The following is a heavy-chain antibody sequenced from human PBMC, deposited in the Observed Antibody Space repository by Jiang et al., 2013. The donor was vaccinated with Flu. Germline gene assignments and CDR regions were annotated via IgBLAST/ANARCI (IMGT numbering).Heavy chain of an antibody. V-gene: IGHV4-59*01. CDR2: IYYSGST. CDR1: GGSISSYY. CDR3: ARDSPRTNYDNDAFDI. D-gene: IGHD3-22*01. Sequence: GPGLVKPSETLSLTCTVSGGSISSYYWSWIRQPPGKGLEWIGYIYYSGSTNYNPSLKSRVTISVDTSKNQFSLKLSSVTAADTAVYYCARDSPRTNYDNDAFDIWGQGTMVTVSS. J-gene: IGHJ3*02.